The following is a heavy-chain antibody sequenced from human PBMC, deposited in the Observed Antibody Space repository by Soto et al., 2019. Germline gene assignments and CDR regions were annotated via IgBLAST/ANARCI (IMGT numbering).Heavy chain of an antibody. CDR2: IWYDGSNK. Sequence: HPGGSLRLSCAASGFTFRSYGMHWVRQAPGKGLEWVAVIWYDGSNKYYADPVKGRFTISRDNSKNTLYLQMNSLRAEDTAVYYCARARVATTVTTSLGLDFDYWGQGTLVTVSS. V-gene: IGHV3-33*01. CDR3: ARARVATTVTTSLGLDFDY. D-gene: IGHD4-4*01. CDR1: GFTFRSYG. J-gene: IGHJ4*02.